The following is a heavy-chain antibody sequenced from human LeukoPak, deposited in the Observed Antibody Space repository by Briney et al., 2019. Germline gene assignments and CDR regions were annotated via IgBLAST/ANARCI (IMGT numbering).Heavy chain of an antibody. J-gene: IGHJ4*02. D-gene: IGHD3-16*01. CDR3: ARDGGQMYAVYDY. CDR2: ISSSGDVI. Sequence: GGALRLSCASSGFTFSYYYMGWIRQAPGKGLEWVSYISSSGDVIHYADSVKGRFTISRVNAKNSLFLEMNSLRAEDTAVYYCARDGGQMYAVYDYWGQGTLVTVSS. V-gene: IGHV3-11*04. CDR1: GFTFSYYY.